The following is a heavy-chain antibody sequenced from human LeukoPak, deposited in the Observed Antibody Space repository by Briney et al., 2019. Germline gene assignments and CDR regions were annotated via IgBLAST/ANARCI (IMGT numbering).Heavy chain of an antibody. V-gene: IGHV3-23*01. CDR1: GFTFSSYA. J-gene: IGHJ4*02. Sequence: GGSLRLSCAASGFTFSSYAMSWARQAPGKGLEWVSSMSGSGGSTYYADSVKGRFTISGDNSKNTLYLQMNNLRAEDTALYYCAKNQGQWLVPVDYWGQGTLVTVSS. CDR2: MSGSGGST. D-gene: IGHD6-19*01. CDR3: AKNQGQWLVPVDY.